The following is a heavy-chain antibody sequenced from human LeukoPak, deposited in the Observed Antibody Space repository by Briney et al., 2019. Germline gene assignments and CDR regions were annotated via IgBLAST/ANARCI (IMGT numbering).Heavy chain of an antibody. V-gene: IGHV3-48*03. CDR2: ISSSGSTI. CDR1: GFIFRSYE. CDR3: ARTGGSYPYYFEY. D-gene: IGHD1-26*01. Sequence: GGSLRLSCAASGFIFRSYEMNWVRQAPGKGLEWVSYISSSGSTIYYADSVKGRFTLSRDNAKNSLYLQMNSLRAEDTAVYYCARTGGSYPYYFEYWGQGTLVTVSS. J-gene: IGHJ4*02.